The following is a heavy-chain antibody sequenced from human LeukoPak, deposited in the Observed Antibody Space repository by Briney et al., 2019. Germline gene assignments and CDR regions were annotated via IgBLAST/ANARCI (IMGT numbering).Heavy chain of an antibody. CDR2: ISGRGGGT. V-gene: IGHV3-23*01. D-gene: IGHD2-21*02. J-gene: IGHJ3*02. Sequence: GGSLRLSCAASGFTFSSYAMSWVRQAPGKGLEWVSGISGRGGGTYYADSVKGRFTISRDNSKNTLYLQMSSLRAEDMAVYYCAKDGAGDWPDAFDIWGQGTKVTVSS. CDR3: AKDGAGDWPDAFDI. CDR1: GFTFSSYA.